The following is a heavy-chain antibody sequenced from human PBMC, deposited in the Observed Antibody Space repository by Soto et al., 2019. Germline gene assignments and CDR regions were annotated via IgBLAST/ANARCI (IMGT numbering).Heavy chain of an antibody. Sequence: SETLSLTCAVYGGSFSGYYWSWIRQPPGKGLEWIGEINHSGSTNYNPSLKSRVTVSVDTSKNQFSLKLSSVTAADTAVYYCARGRACWGQGTLVTVSS. CDR2: INHSGST. V-gene: IGHV4-34*01. CDR3: ARGRAC. CDR1: GGSFSGYY. J-gene: IGHJ4*02.